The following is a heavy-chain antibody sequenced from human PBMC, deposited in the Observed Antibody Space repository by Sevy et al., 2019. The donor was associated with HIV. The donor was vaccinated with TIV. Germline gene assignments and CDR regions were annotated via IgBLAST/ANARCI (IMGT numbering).Heavy chain of an antibody. CDR3: ARVFGGRLYNGRFDP. J-gene: IGHJ5*02. V-gene: IGHV1-18*01. Sequence: ASVKVSCKASGYSFTTYAITWVRQAPGQGLEWMGWISPFHGNTNYAQKLQGRVSMTTDTSTSTAYMEMTSLRSDDTAVYYCARVFGGRLYNGRFDPWGQRTLVTVSS. CDR1: GYSFTTYA. CDR2: ISPFHGNT. D-gene: IGHD3-16*01.